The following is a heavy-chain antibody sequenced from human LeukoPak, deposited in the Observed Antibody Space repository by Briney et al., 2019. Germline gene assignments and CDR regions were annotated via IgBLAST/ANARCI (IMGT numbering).Heavy chain of an antibody. CDR2: IYTSGST. CDR1: GGSISSYY. J-gene: IGHJ4*02. V-gene: IGHV4-4*07. Sequence: PSETLSLACTVSGGSISSYYWSWIRQPAGKGLEWIGRIYTSGSTNYNPSLKSRVTMSVDTSKNQLSLKLSSVTAADTAVYYCARAGCSTTSCYFFDYWGQGTLVTVSS. CDR3: ARAGCSTTSCYFFDY. D-gene: IGHD2-2*01.